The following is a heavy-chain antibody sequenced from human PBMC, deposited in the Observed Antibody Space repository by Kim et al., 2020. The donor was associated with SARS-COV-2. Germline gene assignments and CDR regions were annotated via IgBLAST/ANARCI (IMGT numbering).Heavy chain of an antibody. J-gene: IGHJ6*02. CDR2: IYYSGST. D-gene: IGHD3-3*01. V-gene: IGHV4-39*01. CDR1: GGSISSSSYY. Sequence: SETLSLTCTVSGGSISSSSYYWGWIRQPPGKGLEWIGSIYYSGSTYYNPSLKSRVTISVDTSKNQFSLKLSSVTAADTAVYYCRRYTGGDFWSGYASFSGVGMDVWGQGTTVTVSS. CDR3: RRYTGGDFWSGYASFSGVGMDV.